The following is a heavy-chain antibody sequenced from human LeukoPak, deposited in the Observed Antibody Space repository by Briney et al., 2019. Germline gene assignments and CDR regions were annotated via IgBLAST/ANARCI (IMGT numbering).Heavy chain of an antibody. D-gene: IGHD6-13*01. Sequence: RSSETLSLTCTVSGGSISSYYWSWIRQPPGKGLEWIGYIYYSGSTNYNPSLKSRVTISVDTSKNQFSLKLSSVTAADTAMYYCAREGIAGWFDPWGQGTLVTVSS. CDR2: IYYSGST. CDR3: AREGIAGWFDP. CDR1: GGSISSYY. J-gene: IGHJ5*02. V-gene: IGHV4-59*01.